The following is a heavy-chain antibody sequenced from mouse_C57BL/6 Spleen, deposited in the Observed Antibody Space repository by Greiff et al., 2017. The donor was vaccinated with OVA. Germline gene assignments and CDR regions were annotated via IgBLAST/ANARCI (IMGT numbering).Heavy chain of an antibody. V-gene: IGHV1-39*01. CDR1: GYSFTDYN. CDR3: AREDLAQATGFYFDY. D-gene: IGHD3-2*02. CDR2: INPNYGTT. J-gene: IGHJ2*01. Sequence: VQLQQSGPELVKPGASVKISCKASGYSFTDYNMNWVKQSNGKSLEWIGVINPNYGTTSYNQKFKGKATLTVDQSSSTAYMQQNSLTSEDSAVYYCAREDLAQATGFYFDYWGKGTTLTVST.